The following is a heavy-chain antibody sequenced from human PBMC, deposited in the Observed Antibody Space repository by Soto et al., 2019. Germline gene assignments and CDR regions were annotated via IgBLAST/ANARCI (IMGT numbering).Heavy chain of an antibody. Sequence: QVQLVQSGAEVKKPGSSVKVSCKASGGTFSSYAISWVRQAPGQGLEWMGGIIPIFGTANYAQKFQGRVTITADEATSTAYMGLSSLRSEDTAVYYCARLQSAAGAYYYYYGIDVWGQGATVTVSS. CDR1: GGTFSSYA. D-gene: IGHD6-13*01. CDR2: IIPIFGTA. J-gene: IGHJ6*02. CDR3: ARLQSAAGAYYYYYGIDV. V-gene: IGHV1-69*01.